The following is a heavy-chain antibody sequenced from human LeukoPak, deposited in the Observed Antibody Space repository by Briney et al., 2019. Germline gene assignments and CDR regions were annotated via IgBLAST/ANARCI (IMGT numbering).Heavy chain of an antibody. V-gene: IGHV4-59*01. J-gene: IGHJ4*02. D-gene: IGHD5-24*01. CDR2: IYYSGST. CDR1: GGSISSYY. CDR3: PRVRRDGYPS. Sequence: SETLSLTCTVSGGSISSYYWSWIRQPPGKGLEWIGYIYYSGSTNYNPSPKSRVTISVDTSKNQFSLKLSSVTAADTAVYYCPRVRRDGYPSWGQGTLVTVSS.